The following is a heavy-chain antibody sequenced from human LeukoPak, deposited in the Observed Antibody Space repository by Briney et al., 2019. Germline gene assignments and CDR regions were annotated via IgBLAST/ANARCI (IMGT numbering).Heavy chain of an antibody. CDR2: ISYDGSNK. Sequence: PGGSPRLSCAASGFTFSSYAMHWVRQAPGKGLEWVAVISYDGSNKYYADSVKGRFTISRDNSKNTLYLQMNSLRAEDTAVYYCAKCLDSSGYPPDYWGQGTLVTVSS. V-gene: IGHV3-30*18. CDR1: GFTFSSYA. D-gene: IGHD3-22*01. J-gene: IGHJ4*02. CDR3: AKCLDSSGYPPDY.